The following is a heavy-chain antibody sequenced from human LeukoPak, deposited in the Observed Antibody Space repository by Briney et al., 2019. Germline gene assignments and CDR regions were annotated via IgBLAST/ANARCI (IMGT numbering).Heavy chain of an antibody. J-gene: IGHJ4*02. CDR3: ASIRYGDYPPDYFDY. CDR1: AYTFTGYY. D-gene: IGHD4-17*01. V-gene: IGHV1-2*02. Sequence: ASVKVSCKASAYTFTGYYMHWVRQAPGQGLEWMGWISPNSGGTKYAQKFQGRVAMTRDTSIRTIYLDLNSLQSDDTAVYFCASIRYGDYPPDYFDYWGQGTLVTVSS. CDR2: ISPNSGGT.